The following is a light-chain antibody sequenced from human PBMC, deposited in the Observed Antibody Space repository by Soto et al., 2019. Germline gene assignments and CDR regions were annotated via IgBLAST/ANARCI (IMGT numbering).Light chain of an antibody. CDR1: QSIRSL. V-gene: IGKV1-5*01. Sequence: DIQMTQSPSTLSASVGERVTITCRASQSIRSLLAWYQQKPGKAPKVLIYDASSLGSGVPSRFSGSGSGTEFTLTISSLQPDDFATYFCQQYQTYSTFGQGTRLEI. CDR2: DAS. J-gene: IGKJ5*01. CDR3: QQYQTYST.